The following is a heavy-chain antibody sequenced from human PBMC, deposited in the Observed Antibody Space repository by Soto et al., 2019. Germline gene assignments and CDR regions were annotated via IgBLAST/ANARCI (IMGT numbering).Heavy chain of an antibody. V-gene: IGHV3-48*02. CDR1: GFTFSSYS. CDR2: ISSSSSTI. D-gene: IGHD2-15*01. Sequence: GGSLRLSCAASGFTFSSYSMNWVRQAPGKGLEWVSYISSSSSTIYYADSVKGRFTISRDNAKNSLYLQMNSLRDEDTAVYYCARDGQEVVAASSEGFDYWGQGTLVTVSS. CDR3: ARDGQEVVAASSEGFDY. J-gene: IGHJ4*02.